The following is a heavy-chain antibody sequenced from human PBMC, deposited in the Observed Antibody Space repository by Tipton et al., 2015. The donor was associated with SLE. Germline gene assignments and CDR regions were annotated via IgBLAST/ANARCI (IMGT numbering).Heavy chain of an antibody. Sequence: TLSLTCAVSGASITSSDWWSWVRQPPGKGLEYIGEIHHRGSTNYKSSLRGRVTISVDKSKNQFSLELSSMTAADTTVYYCARETEDTGWIHSRDYIYYYYYVDVWDQGTTVTVSS. CDR3: ARETEDTGWIHSRDYIYYYYYVDV. V-gene: IGHV4-4*02. D-gene: IGHD6-19*01. J-gene: IGHJ6*03. CDR2: IHHRGST. CDR1: GASITSSDW.